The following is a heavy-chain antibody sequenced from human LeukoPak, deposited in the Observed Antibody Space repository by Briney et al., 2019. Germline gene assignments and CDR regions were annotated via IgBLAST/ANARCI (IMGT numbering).Heavy chain of an antibody. CDR2: ISPDGSTT. CDR3: ARAGAPYAFDV. J-gene: IGHJ3*01. CDR1: GFTFSSYG. D-gene: IGHD3-10*01. V-gene: IGHV3-74*01. Sequence: GRSLRLSCAASGFTFSSYGMHWVRQAPGKGLVWVSRISPDGSTTSYADSVKGRFTISRDNAKNTLYVQMKSLRAEDTAVYYCARAGAPYAFDVWGQGTMVTVSS.